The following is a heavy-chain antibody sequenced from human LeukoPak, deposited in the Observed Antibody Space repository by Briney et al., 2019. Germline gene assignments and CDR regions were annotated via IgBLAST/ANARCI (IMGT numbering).Heavy chain of an antibody. V-gene: IGHV5-51*01. CDR3: ARYPRGEGFDY. J-gene: IGHJ4*02. CDR1: EYSFTTYW. Sequence: GESLKISCKGFEYSFTTYWIGWVRQMPGKGLEWMGIIYPNDSDTIYGPSFQGQVTISAGKSISTAYLQWGSLKASDTAMYYCARYPRGEGFDYWGQGTLVTVSS. D-gene: IGHD3-16*01. CDR2: IYPNDSDT.